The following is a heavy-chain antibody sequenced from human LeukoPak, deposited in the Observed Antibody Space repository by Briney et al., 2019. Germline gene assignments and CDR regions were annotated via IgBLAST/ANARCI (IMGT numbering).Heavy chain of an antibody. CDR1: GGSISSYY. J-gene: IGHJ4*02. CDR3: AREVPPIIAAAGTFDY. D-gene: IGHD6-13*01. V-gene: IGHV4-59*01. Sequence: WETLSLTCTVSGGSISSYYWSWIRQPPGKGLEWIGYIYYSGSTNYNPSLKSRVTISVDTSKNQFSLKLSSVTAADTAVYYCAREVPPIIAAAGTFDYWGQGTLVTVSS. CDR2: IYYSGST.